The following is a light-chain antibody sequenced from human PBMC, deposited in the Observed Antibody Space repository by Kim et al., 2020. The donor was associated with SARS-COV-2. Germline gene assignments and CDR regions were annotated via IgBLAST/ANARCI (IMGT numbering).Light chain of an antibody. CDR1: QTVINNY. V-gene: IGKV3-20*01. Sequence: PVARATRSCRASQTVINNYLAWYQQKPGQAPRLLVYGASTRATGIPDRFSGSGSGTDFTLTINKVEPEDFAVYYCQQFGSSPPYSFGQGTKLEI. CDR3: QQFGSSPPYS. CDR2: GAS. J-gene: IGKJ2*03.